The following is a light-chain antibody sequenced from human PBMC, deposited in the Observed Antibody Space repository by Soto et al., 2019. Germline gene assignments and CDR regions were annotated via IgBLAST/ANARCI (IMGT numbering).Light chain of an antibody. CDR1: SSNIGAGYD. V-gene: IGLV1-40*01. Sequence: QSVLTQPPSVSGAPGQRVTISCXGSSSNIGAGYDVHWYQQLPGTAPKLLIYGNNNRPSGVPDRFSGSKSGTSASLAITGLQAEDEADYYCQSYDSSLSGYVFGSGTKLTVL. CDR3: QSYDSSLSGYV. CDR2: GNN. J-gene: IGLJ1*01.